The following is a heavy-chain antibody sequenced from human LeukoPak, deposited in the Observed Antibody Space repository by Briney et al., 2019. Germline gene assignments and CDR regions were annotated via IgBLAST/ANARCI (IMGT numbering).Heavy chain of an antibody. V-gene: IGHV3-30-3*01. CDR3: ARDDGGSYSYYYYGMDV. D-gene: IGHD1-26*01. CDR2: ISYDGSDK. CDR1: GFTFSSYA. J-gene: IGHJ6*02. Sequence: GGPLRLSCAASGFTFSSYAMLWVRQAPGRGLEWVAVISYDGSDKYYADSVKGRFTISRDNSKNTLYLQKNSLRAEDTAVYYCARDDGGSYSYYYYGMDVWGQGTTVTVSS.